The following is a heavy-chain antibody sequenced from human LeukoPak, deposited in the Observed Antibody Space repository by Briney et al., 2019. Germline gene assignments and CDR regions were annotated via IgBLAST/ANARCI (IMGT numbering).Heavy chain of an antibody. V-gene: IGHV1-69*13. CDR1: GGTFSSYA. CDR2: IIPIFGTA. J-gene: IGHJ5*02. Sequence: SVKVSCKASGGTFSSYAISWVRQAPGQGLEWMGGIIPIFGTANYAQKFQGRVTITADESTSTAYMELSSLRSKDTAVYYCAREYCSSTSCYRFDPWGQGTLVTVSS. CDR3: AREYCSSTSCYRFDP. D-gene: IGHD2-2*01.